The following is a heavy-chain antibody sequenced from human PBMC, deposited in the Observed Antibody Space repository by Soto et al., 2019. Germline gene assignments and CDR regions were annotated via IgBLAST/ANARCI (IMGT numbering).Heavy chain of an antibody. Sequence: SETLSLTCSFSGDSVTSHYLTWIRQSPEKGPEWIGYMHYTGFSHYNPSLKSRLTISVDRSKNQFTLKLTSVTVADTAVYYCARGAYCSGGSCLYYYYLDVWAKGTTVTVSS. V-gene: IGHV4-59*02. CDR1: GDSVTSHY. CDR2: MHYTGFS. D-gene: IGHD2-15*01. CDR3: ARGAYCSGGSCLYYYYLDV. J-gene: IGHJ6*03.